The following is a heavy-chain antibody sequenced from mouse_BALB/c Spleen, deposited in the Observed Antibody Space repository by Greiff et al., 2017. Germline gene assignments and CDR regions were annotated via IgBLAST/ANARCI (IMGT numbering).Heavy chain of an antibody. CDR3: ARDHDYDDGYYAMDY. Sequence: EVKVVESGGGLVKPGGSLKLSCAASGFTFSDYYMYWVRQTPEKRLEWVATISDGGSYTYYPDSVKGRFTISRDNAKNNLYLQMSSLKSEDTAMYYCARDHDYDDGYYAMDYWGQGTSVTVSS. CDR1: GFTFSDYY. CDR2: ISDGGSYT. J-gene: IGHJ4*01. V-gene: IGHV5-4*02. D-gene: IGHD2-4*01.